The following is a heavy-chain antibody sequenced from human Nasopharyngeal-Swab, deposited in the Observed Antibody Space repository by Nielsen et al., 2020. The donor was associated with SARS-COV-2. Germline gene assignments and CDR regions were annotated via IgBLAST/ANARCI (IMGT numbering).Heavy chain of an antibody. CDR3: ARHQEFTIFGVVIRGAFDI. J-gene: IGHJ3*02. CDR1: GGSISSGGYY. CDR2: IYYSGST. Sequence: SETLSLTCTVSGGSISSGGYYRSWIRQHPGKGLEWIGYIYYSGSTYYNPSLKSRVTISVDTSKNQFSLKLSSVTAADTAVYYCARHQEFTIFGVVIRGAFDIWGQGTMVTVSS. D-gene: IGHD3-3*01. V-gene: IGHV4-39*01.